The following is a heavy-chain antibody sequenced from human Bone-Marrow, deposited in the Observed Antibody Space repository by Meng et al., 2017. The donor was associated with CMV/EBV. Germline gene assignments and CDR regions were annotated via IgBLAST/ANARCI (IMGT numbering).Heavy chain of an antibody. Sequence: GSLRLSCTVSGGSISSSSYYWNWIRQPPGKGLEWIGYIYYSGSTNYNPSLKSRVTMSVDTSKNQFSLRLSSVTAADTAVYYCASGYSFGKFDYWGPGTLVTVSS. D-gene: IGHD5-18*01. CDR1: GGSISSSSYY. J-gene: IGHJ4*02. CDR3: ASGYSFGKFDY. V-gene: IGHV4-61*01. CDR2: IYYSGST.